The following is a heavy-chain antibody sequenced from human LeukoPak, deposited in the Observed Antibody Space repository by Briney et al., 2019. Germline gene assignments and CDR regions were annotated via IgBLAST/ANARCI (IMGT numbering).Heavy chain of an antibody. CDR1: GFTFSNYW. D-gene: IGHD3-22*01. V-gene: IGHV3-7*01. J-gene: IGHJ4*02. CDR3: ARDRALYDRSGYYYTEDDY. CDR2: IKQDGSEK. Sequence: PGGSLRLSCAASGFTFSNYWMSWVRQAPGKGLERVANIKQDGSEKYYVDSVKGRFTISRDNAENSLYLQMNSLRAEDTSVYYCARDRALYDRSGYYYTEDDYWGQGTLVTVSS.